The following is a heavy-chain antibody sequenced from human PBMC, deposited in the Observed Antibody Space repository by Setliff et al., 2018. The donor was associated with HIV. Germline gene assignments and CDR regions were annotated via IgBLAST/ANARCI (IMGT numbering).Heavy chain of an antibody. Sequence: SETLSLTCAVYGGSFSDYYWSWIRQSPGRGLEWIGEINHGGSTIYNPSLKSRVTISIDTSKNQFSLNLTSVAAADTAIYYCARGLDVWGTYRYRNYFDYWGQGTLVTVSS. CDR1: GGSFSDYY. CDR2: INHGGST. V-gene: IGHV4-34*01. D-gene: IGHD3-16*02. CDR3: ARGLDVWGTYRYRNYFDY. J-gene: IGHJ4*02.